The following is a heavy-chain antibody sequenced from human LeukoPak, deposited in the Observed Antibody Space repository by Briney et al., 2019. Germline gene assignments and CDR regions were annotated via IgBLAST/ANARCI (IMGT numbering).Heavy chain of an antibody. Sequence: PGGSLRLSCAASGFTFSSYGMYWVRQAPGKGLEWVAFVRYDGSNKYYADSVKGRFTISRDNSKNTLYLQMNSLRAEDTAVYYCAKDRSWQQLVPYYFDYWGQGTLVTVSS. CDR3: AKDRSWQQLVPYYFDY. CDR2: VRYDGSNK. CDR1: GFTFSSYG. V-gene: IGHV3-30*02. D-gene: IGHD6-13*01. J-gene: IGHJ4*02.